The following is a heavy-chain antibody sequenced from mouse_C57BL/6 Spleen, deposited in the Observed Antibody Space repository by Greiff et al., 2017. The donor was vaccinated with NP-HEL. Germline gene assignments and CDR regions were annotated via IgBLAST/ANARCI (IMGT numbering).Heavy chain of an antibody. Sequence: QVQLKQSGPELVKPGASVKISCKASGHAFSSSWMNWVKQRPGKGLEWIGRIYPGDGDTNYNGKFKGKATLTADKSSSTAYLQLSSLTSEDSAVYFCARWGSNYPDLDVWGTGTTVTVSS. V-gene: IGHV1-82*01. CDR2: IYPGDGDT. CDR3: ARWGSNYPDLDV. CDR1: GHAFSSSW. D-gene: IGHD2-5*01. J-gene: IGHJ1*03.